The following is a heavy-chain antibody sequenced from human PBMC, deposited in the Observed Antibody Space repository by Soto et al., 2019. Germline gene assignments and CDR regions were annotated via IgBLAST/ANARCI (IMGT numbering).Heavy chain of an antibody. J-gene: IGHJ6*04. D-gene: IGHD2-15*01. V-gene: IGHV1-2*04. CDR3: ARDVVICVSGRCYGVSMDV. Sequence: GASVKVSCKASGYTFTGYYMHWVRQAPGQGLEWMGWINPNSGGTNYAQKFQGWVTMTRDTSISTAYMEMNSLRAEDTAVYYCARDVVICVSGRCYGVSMDVWGKGTTVTVSS. CDR2: INPNSGGT. CDR1: GYTFTGYY.